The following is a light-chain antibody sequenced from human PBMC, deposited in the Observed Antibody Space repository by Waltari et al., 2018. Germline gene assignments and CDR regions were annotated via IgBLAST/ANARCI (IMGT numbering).Light chain of an antibody. CDR3: TSFSSSTFVV. CDR2: DVS. V-gene: IGLV2-14*03. CDR1: SKAVGGSLR. J-gene: IGLJ2*01. Sequence: QSALTQPASVSGSPGQSITISCTGSSKAVGGSLRVSWYQKHPDNAPKLIIYDVSKRPSGISDRFSGSKSGNTASLTISGLQAGDEADYYCTSFSSSTFVVFGGGTKLTVL.